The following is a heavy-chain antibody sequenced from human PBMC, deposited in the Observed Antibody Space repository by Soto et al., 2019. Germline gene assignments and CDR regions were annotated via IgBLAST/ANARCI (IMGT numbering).Heavy chain of an antibody. CDR2: IYYSGST. CDR3: ARSRYSYGSFDP. Sequence: SETLSLTCTVSGGSISSYYWSWIRQPPGKGLEWIGYIYYSGSTNYSPSLKSRVTMSVDTSKNQFSLKLSSVTAADTAVYYCARSRYSYGSFDPWGQGTLVTVYS. CDR1: GGSISSYY. V-gene: IGHV4-59*08. D-gene: IGHD5-18*01. J-gene: IGHJ5*02.